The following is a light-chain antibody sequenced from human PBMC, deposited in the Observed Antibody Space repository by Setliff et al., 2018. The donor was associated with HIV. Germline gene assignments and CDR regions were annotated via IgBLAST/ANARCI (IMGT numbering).Light chain of an antibody. CDR2: QAS. Sequence: DIQMTQSPSTLSTSVGDRVTITCRASQSINNWLAWYQQKPGKAPSLLIYQASSLQTGVPLRFSGSGSGTEFTLTISSLQPDDFATYYCQQYNSSPFTFGGGTKVDIK. J-gene: IGKJ4*01. V-gene: IGKV1-5*03. CDR3: QQYNSSPFT. CDR1: QSINNW.